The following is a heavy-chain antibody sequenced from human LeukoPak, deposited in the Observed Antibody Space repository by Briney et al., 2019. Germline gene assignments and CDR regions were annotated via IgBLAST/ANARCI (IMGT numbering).Heavy chain of an antibody. CDR3: AISEYSSSPFDY. V-gene: IGHV1-69*02. CDR2: IIPILGIA. D-gene: IGHD6-6*01. Sequence: SVKVSCKASGGTFSSYTISWVRQAPGQGLEWMGRIIPILGIANYAQKFQGRVTITADKSTGTAYMELSSLRSEDTAVYYCAISEYSSSPFDYWGQGTLVTVSS. CDR1: GGTFSSYT. J-gene: IGHJ4*02.